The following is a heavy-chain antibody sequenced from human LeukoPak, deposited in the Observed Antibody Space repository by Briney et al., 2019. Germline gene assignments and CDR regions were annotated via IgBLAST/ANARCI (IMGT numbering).Heavy chain of an antibody. CDR2: INWNGGRT. CDR3: AKAPWDYDILTTYYFDY. V-gene: IGHV3-20*04. J-gene: IGHJ4*02. Sequence: GGSLRLSCAASGFTFDDYGMSWVRQAPGKGLEWVSGINWNGGRTGYADSVKGRFTISRDNAKNSLYLQMNSLRAEDTAVYYCAKAPWDYDILTTYYFDYWGQGTLVTVSS. D-gene: IGHD3-9*01. CDR1: GFTFDDYG.